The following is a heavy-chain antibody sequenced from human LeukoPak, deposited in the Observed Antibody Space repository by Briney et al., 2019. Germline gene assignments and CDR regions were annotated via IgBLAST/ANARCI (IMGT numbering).Heavy chain of an antibody. CDR3: ARMDSSSWYQSAFDI. D-gene: IGHD6-13*01. V-gene: IGHV4-59*01. J-gene: IGHJ3*02. Sequence: SETLSLTCAVYGGSFSGYYWSWIRQPPGKGLEWIGYIYYSGSTNYNPSLKSRVTISVDTSKNQFSLKLSSVTAADTAVYYCARMDSSSWYQSAFDIWGQGTMVTVSS. CDR2: IYYSGST. CDR1: GGSFSGYY.